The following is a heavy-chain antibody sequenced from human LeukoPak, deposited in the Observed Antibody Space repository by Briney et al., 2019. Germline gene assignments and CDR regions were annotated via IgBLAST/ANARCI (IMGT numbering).Heavy chain of an antibody. CDR3: ARHNGYNYFDY. J-gene: IGHJ4*02. V-gene: IGHV4-39*01. CDR1: GGSISSGGYS. CDR2: IYYSGST. Sequence: SETLSLTCAVSGGSISSGGYSWSWIRQPPGKGLEWIGSIYYSGSTYYNPSLKSRVIISVDTSNNQFSLKLSSVTAADTAVYYCARHNGYNYFDYWGQGTLVTVSS. D-gene: IGHD5-24*01.